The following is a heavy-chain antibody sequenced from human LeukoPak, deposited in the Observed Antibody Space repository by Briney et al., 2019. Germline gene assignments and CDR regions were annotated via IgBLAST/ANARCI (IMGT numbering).Heavy chain of an antibody. CDR1: GYTFTSYG. J-gene: IGHJ3*02. Sequence: ASVKVSCKASGYTFTSYGISWVRQAPGQGLEWMGWISVYNGNTNSTQKLQGRVTMTTDTSTSTAYMELRSLRPDDTAVYYCARNRWEPYHNDAFDIWGQGTMVTVSS. CDR3: ARNRWEPYHNDAFDI. CDR2: ISVYNGNT. V-gene: IGHV1-18*01. D-gene: IGHD1-26*01.